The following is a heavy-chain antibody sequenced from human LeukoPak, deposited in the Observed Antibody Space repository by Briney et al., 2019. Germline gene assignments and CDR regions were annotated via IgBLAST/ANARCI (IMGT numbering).Heavy chain of an antibody. Sequence: GGSLRLSCAASRFTFSSYSMNWVRQAPGKGLEWVSSISSSGSYIYYADSVKGRFTISRDNSKNTLYLQMNSLRAEDTAVYYCAKDRSQLGIGTNYFDYWGQGTLVTVSS. D-gene: IGHD7-27*01. J-gene: IGHJ4*02. CDR1: RFTFSSYS. CDR3: AKDRSQLGIGTNYFDY. CDR2: ISSSGSYI. V-gene: IGHV3-21*01.